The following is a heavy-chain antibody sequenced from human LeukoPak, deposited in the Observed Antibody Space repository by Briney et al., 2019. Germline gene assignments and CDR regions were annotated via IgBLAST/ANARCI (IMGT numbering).Heavy chain of an antibody. Sequence: PGGSLRLSCAASGFTVSSNYMSWVRQAPGKGREWVSVIYSGGSTYYADSVKGRFTISRDNSKNTLYLQMNSLRAEDTAVYYCARVRKSDYYYYGMDVWGQGTTVSVSS. CDR1: GFTVSSNY. V-gene: IGHV3-66*01. CDR3: ARVRKSDYYYYGMDV. CDR2: IYSGGST. J-gene: IGHJ6*02.